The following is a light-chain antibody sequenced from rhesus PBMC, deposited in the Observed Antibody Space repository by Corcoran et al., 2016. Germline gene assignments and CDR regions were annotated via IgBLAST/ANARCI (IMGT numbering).Light chain of an antibody. V-gene: IGKV1S13*01. CDR3: LQHNSYPLT. CDR1: QGISKY. Sequence: DIQMTQSPSSLSASVGDTVTITCQASQGISKYLAWYQQKPGKAPKLLIYDAYTLQSGVPSRFSGSGSGTEFTLPISSLQPEDFAPYYCLQHNSYPLTFGGGTKVELK. CDR2: DAY. J-gene: IGKJ4*01.